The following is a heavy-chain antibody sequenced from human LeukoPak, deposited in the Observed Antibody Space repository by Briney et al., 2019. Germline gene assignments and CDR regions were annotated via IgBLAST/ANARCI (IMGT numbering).Heavy chain of an antibody. CDR1: GFTFSIYG. Sequence: GGPLRLSCAASGFTFSIYGIHWVRQAPGKGLEWVAVIWYDGSNKYYADSMKGRFTISRDNSKDTLYLQMNSLRAEDTAMYYCARDPYGDRFDYWSQGTLVTVSS. J-gene: IGHJ4*02. D-gene: IGHD4-17*01. CDR3: ARDPYGDRFDY. V-gene: IGHV3-33*01. CDR2: IWYDGSNK.